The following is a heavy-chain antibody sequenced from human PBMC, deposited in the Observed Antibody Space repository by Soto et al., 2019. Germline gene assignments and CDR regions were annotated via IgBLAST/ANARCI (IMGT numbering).Heavy chain of an antibody. CDR2: ISSSGRTI. D-gene: IGHD5-12*01. CDR3: AREDGYNYSPYYYYYYGMDV. V-gene: IGHV3-11*01. J-gene: IGHJ6*02. Sequence: QVQLVESGGGLVKPGGSLRLSCAASGFTFSDYYMSWIRQAPGKGLEWVSYISSSGRTIYYADSVKGRFTISRDNAKNSLYLQMKSLRAEDTAVYYCAREDGYNYSPYYYYYYGMDVWGQGTTVTVSS. CDR1: GFTFSDYY.